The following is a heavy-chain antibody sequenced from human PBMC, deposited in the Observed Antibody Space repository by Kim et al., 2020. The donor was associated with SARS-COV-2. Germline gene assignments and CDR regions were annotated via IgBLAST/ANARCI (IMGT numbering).Heavy chain of an antibody. CDR3: AIPSGSYYGGGG. CDR2: IYYSGST. CDR1: GGSISSSSYY. Sequence: SETLSLTCTVSGGSISSSSYYWGWIRQPPGKGLEWIGSIYYSGSTYYNPSLKSRVTISVDTSKNQFSLKLSSVTAADTAVYYCAIPSGSYYGGGGWGQGTLVTVSS. D-gene: IGHD1-26*01. J-gene: IGHJ4*02. V-gene: IGHV4-39*01.